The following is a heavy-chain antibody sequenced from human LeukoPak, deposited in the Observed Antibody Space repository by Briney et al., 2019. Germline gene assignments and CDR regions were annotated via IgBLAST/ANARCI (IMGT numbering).Heavy chain of an antibody. V-gene: IGHV5-51*01. CDR2: IYPGDSDT. Sequence: GESLRISCKGSGYSFTSYWIGWVRQMPGKGLEWMGIIYPGDSDTRYSPSFQGQVTISADKPISTAYLQWSSLKASDTAMYYCARRDSSSWYEVFDYWGQGTLVTVSS. CDR3: ARRDSSSWYEVFDY. D-gene: IGHD6-13*01. CDR1: GYSFTSYW. J-gene: IGHJ4*02.